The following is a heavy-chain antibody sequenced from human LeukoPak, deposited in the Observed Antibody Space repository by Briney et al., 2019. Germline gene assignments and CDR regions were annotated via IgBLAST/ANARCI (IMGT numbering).Heavy chain of an antibody. D-gene: IGHD2-2*01. CDR3: ARTRFRGSTSTYWFDP. CDR2: INPNSGGT. CDR1: GYTFTGYY. V-gene: IGHV1-2*02. J-gene: IGHJ5*02. Sequence: ASVKVSCKASGYTFTGYYMHWVRQAPGQGLEWMGWINPNSGGTNYAQKFQGRVTMTRDTSISTAYMELSRLRSGDTAVYYCARTRFRGSTSTYWFDPWGQGTLVTVSS.